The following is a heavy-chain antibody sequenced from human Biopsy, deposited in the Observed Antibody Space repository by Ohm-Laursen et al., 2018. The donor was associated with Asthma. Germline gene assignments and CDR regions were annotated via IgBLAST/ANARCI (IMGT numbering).Heavy chain of an antibody. J-gene: IGHJ4*02. D-gene: IGHD4-17*01. CDR3: ATFPYGDYLPLDY. CDR1: GFSVSSNY. CDR2: IYSGGST. V-gene: IGHV3-53*01. Sequence: SLRLSCAASGFSVSSNYMSWVRQAPGKGLEWVSVIYSGGSTYYADSVKGRFTISRDNSKNTLDLQMNSLRAEDTAVYYCATFPYGDYLPLDYWGQGTLVTVSS.